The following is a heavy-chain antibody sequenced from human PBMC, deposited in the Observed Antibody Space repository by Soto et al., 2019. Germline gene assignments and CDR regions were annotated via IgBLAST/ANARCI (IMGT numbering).Heavy chain of an antibody. V-gene: IGHV1-18*01. CDR1: GYIFTTYG. D-gene: IGHD1-1*01. J-gene: IGHJ4*02. CDR3: TRHVADIRTTGGIDY. Sequence: QVQLVQSGGEVKKPGASVMVSCKASGYIFTTYGCSWLRQAPGQGLGWMGWIRSNNGNTKYAQMFQGRVTITTDTSTSTARMDRTSLRSDDTAVYYSTRHVADIRTTGGIDYGGQGTLVTVSS. CDR2: IRSNNGNT.